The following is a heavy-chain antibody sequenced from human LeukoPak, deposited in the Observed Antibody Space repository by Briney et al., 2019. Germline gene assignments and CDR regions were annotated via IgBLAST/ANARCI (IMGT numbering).Heavy chain of an antibody. CDR2: IYYIGST. V-gene: IGHV4-38-2*01. CDR3: ARQRANGGTYYLSPFDI. D-gene: IGHD1-26*01. J-gene: IGHJ3*02. Sequence: PGGSLRLSCAASGFTFSGFAMTWTRQPPGKGLEFIGSIYYIGSTFYNPSLKSRITMLVDTSKKQVSLNLTSVTAADTAVYYCARQRANGGTYYLSPFDIWGQGTMVTVSS. CDR1: GFTFSGFA.